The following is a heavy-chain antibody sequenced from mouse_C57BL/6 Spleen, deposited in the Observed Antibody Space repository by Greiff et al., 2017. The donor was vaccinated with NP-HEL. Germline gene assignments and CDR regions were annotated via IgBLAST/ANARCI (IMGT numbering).Heavy chain of an antibody. CDR2: ISSGGSYT. Sequence: EVKLVESGGDLVKPGGSLKLSCAASGFTFSSYGMSWVRQTPDKRLEWVATISSGGSYTYYPDSVKGRFTISRDNAKNTLYLQMSSLKSEDTAMYYCARQRDDGYRDYWGQGTTLTVSS. J-gene: IGHJ2*01. V-gene: IGHV5-6*01. CDR3: ARQRDDGYRDY. CDR1: GFTFSSYG. D-gene: IGHD2-3*01.